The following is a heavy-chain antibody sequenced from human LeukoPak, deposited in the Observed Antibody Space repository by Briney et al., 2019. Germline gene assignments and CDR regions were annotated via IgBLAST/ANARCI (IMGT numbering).Heavy chain of an antibody. CDR3: ATRGYCSSTSCYTSRYGMDV. CDR2: ISHDGSNK. D-gene: IGHD2-2*02. J-gene: IGHJ6*02. CDR1: GFTFSSYA. Sequence: GGSLRLSCAASGFTFSSYAMHWVRQAPGKGLEWVAVISHDGSNKYYADSVKGRFTISRDNSKSTLYLQMNSLRAEDTAVYYCATRGYCSSTSCYTSRYGMDVWGQGTTVTVSS. V-gene: IGHV3-30-3*01.